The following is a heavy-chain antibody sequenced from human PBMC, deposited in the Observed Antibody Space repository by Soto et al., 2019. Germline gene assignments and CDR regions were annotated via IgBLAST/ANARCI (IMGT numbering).Heavy chain of an antibody. Sequence: QVQLVQSAAEVKKPGASVKVSCRAAGYTLDIYDINWVRQAPGQGLEWMGWMNPNSGETSHAQRFQGRVTLTRDTSVSTAYMELSSLTSEDTAVYYCARGRVRGYSWFDPWGQGTLVTVSS. D-gene: IGHD1-26*01. CDR1: GYTLDIYD. CDR2: MNPNSGET. V-gene: IGHV1-8*01. CDR3: ARGRVRGYSWFDP. J-gene: IGHJ5*02.